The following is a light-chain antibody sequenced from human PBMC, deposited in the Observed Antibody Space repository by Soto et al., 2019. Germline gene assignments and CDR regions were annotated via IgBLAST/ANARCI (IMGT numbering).Light chain of an antibody. CDR3: QTWVTGIVV. Sequence: QPVLTQSPSASASLGASVKLTCTLSSGHSNYAIAWHQQQPEKGPRYLMKLNSDGSHSKGDGIPDRFSGSSSGAERYLTIYSLQSEDEADYYCQTWVTGIVVFGGGTKLTVL. V-gene: IGLV4-69*01. CDR2: LNSDGSH. J-gene: IGLJ2*01. CDR1: SGHSNYA.